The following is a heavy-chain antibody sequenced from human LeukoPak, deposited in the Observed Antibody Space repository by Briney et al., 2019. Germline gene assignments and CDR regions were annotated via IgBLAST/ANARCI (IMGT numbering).Heavy chain of an antibody. CDR3: ARITPYYYYMDV. Sequence: PGGSLRLSCAASGFTFSGSAMHWVRQASGKGLEWVGRIRSKANSYATAYAASVKGRFTISRDDSKNTAYLQMNSLKTEDTAVYYCARITPYYYYMDVWGKGTTVTISS. CDR1: GFTFSGSA. V-gene: IGHV3-73*01. CDR2: IRSKANSYAT. J-gene: IGHJ6*03.